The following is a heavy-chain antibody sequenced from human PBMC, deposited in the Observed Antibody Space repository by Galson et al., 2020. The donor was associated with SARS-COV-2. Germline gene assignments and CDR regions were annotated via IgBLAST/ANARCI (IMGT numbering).Heavy chain of an antibody. Sequence: SETLSLTCTVSGGSISSSSYYWSWIRQPPGKGLEWIGSIYYSGSTSYNPSLKSRATISVDTSKNQFSLKLSSVTAADTAVYYCARRGRSDSDYYVSSGPHYYYGMDVWGQGTTVTVSS. J-gene: IGHJ6*02. CDR1: GGSISSSSYY. D-gene: IGHD3-22*01. CDR3: ARRGRSDSDYYVSSGPHYYYGMDV. CDR2: IYYSGST. V-gene: IGHV4-39*01.